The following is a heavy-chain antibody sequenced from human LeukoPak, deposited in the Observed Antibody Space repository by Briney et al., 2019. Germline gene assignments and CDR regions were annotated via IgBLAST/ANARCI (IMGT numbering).Heavy chain of an antibody. V-gene: IGHV3-21*01. Sequence: GGSLRLSCAASGFTFTRFNMNWVRQAPGKGLELVSSITSSGTYIYYADSVKGRFTISRGNAKSSLYLQMNSLRAEDTAVYYCARPFYYDNNGGEGMDVWGQGTTVTVSS. CDR3: ARPFYYDNNGGEGMDV. CDR1: GFTFTRFN. D-gene: IGHD3-22*01. CDR2: ITSSGTYI. J-gene: IGHJ6*02.